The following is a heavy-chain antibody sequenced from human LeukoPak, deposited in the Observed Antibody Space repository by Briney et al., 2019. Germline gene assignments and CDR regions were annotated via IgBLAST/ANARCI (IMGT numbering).Heavy chain of an antibody. D-gene: IGHD3-3*01. CDR3: ARSEKNYDFWTGEDY. V-gene: IGHV3-11*04. J-gene: IGHJ4*02. CDR2: ISSSGSTL. CDR1: GFTFSDYY. Sequence: GGSLRLSCAASGFTFSDYYMTWIRQPPGKGLEGISYISSSGSTLDYADSVKGRFTISRDNAKNSVSLQMNSLRAEDTAVYYCARSEKNYDFWTGEDYWGQGTLVTVSS.